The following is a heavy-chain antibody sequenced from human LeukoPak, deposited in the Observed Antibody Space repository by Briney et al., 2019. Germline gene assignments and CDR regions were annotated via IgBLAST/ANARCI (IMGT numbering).Heavy chain of an antibody. CDR2: INPNSGAT. Sequence: ASVKVSCKASGYTFTGYYMHWVRQAPGQGLEWMGWINPNSGATNYAQKFQGRVTMTRDTSISTAYMELSRLRSDDTAVYYCARISYYYDSSGYYETLSRGYYFDYWGQGTLVTVSS. CDR1: GYTFTGYY. CDR3: ARISYYYDSSGYYETLSRGYYFDY. V-gene: IGHV1-2*02. D-gene: IGHD3-22*01. J-gene: IGHJ4*02.